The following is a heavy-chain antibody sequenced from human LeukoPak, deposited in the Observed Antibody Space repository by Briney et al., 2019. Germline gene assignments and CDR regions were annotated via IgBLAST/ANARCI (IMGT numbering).Heavy chain of an antibody. D-gene: IGHD1-26*01. CDR1: GFTFSSYW. V-gene: IGHV3-7*01. CDR2: IKEDGSEK. J-gene: IGHJ6*03. CDR3: ARDPYSGNYGAYYYYMDV. Sequence: GGSLRLSCAASGFTFSSYWMSWVRQAPEKGLEWVANIKEDGSEKNYVDSVKGRFTISRDNAKNSLYLQMDSLRAEDTAVYYCARDPYSGNYGAYYYYMDVWGKGTTVTISS.